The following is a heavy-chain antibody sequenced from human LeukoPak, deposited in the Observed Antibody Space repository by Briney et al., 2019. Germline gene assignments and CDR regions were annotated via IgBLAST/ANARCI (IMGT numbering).Heavy chain of an antibody. CDR2: IKQDGSEK. CDR1: GFTFSDYY. V-gene: IGHV3-7*01. J-gene: IGHJ4*02. D-gene: IGHD6-25*01. CDR3: ARSGRHPH. Sequence: GGSLRLSCAASGFTFSDYYMSWIRQAPGKGLEWVANIKQDGSEKYYVDSVKGRFTISRDNAKNSLYLQMNSLRAEDTAVYYCARSGRHPHWGQGTLVTVSS.